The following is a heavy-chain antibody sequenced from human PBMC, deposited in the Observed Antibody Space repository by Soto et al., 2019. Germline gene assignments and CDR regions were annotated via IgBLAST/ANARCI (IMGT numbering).Heavy chain of an antibody. CDR2: IYYSGST. J-gene: IGHJ5*02. CDR3: ASLTMVRGVNPSPRGFDP. D-gene: IGHD3-10*01. Sequence: TLSLTCTVSGGSISSGDYYWSWIRQPPGKGLEWIGYIYYSGSTYYNPSLKSRVTISVDTSKNQFSLKLSSVTAADTAVYYCASLTMVRGVNPSPRGFDPWGQGTLVTVSS. V-gene: IGHV4-30-4*01. CDR1: GGSISSGDYY.